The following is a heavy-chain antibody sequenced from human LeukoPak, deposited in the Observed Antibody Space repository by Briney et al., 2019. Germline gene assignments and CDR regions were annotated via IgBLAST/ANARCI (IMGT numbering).Heavy chain of an antibody. D-gene: IGHD3-10*01. CDR2: IYSGGST. CDR3: ARERTYYYGSGSGIYYFDY. CDR1: GFTVSSSY. Sequence: GGSLRLSCAASGFTVSSSYMSWVRQAPGKGLEWVSVIYSGGSTYYADSVKGRFTISRDNSKNTLYLQMNSLRAEDTAVYYCARERTYYYGSGSGIYYFDYWGQGTLVTVSS. J-gene: IGHJ4*02. V-gene: IGHV3-66*01.